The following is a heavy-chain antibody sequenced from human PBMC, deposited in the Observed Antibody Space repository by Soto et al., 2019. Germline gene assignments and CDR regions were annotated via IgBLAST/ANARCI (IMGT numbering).Heavy chain of an antibody. CDR2: TYYRSKWYN. CDR1: GDSVSSNSSA. Sequence: SQTLSLTFAISGDSVSSNSSAWNWMRQSPSRGLEWLGRTYYRSKWYNDYAVSVKSRITINPDTSKNQFSLQLDSVTPEDTAVYYCVRTPASGTLDPWGQGTPVPV. D-gene: IGHD6-13*01. CDR3: VRTPASGTLDP. V-gene: IGHV6-1*01. J-gene: IGHJ5*02.